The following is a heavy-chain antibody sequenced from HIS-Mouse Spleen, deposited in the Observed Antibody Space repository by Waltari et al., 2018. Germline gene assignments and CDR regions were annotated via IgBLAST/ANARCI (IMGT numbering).Heavy chain of an antibody. V-gene: IGHV4-4*07. CDR3: ARDFHDFWSGYYGGDKKHDAFDI. D-gene: IGHD3-3*01. CDR2: IYTSGST. CDR1: GGPISSYY. J-gene: IGHJ3*02. Sequence: QVQLQESGPGLVKPSETLSLTCTVSGGPISSYYWSWIRQPAGQGLEWIGRIYTSGSTDYNPSLKGRVTMSVDTSKNQFSLKLSSVTAADTAVYYCARDFHDFWSGYYGGDKKHDAFDIWGQGTMVTVSS.